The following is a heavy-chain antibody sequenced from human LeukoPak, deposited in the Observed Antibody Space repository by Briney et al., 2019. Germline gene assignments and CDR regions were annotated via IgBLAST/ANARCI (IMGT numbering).Heavy chain of an antibody. J-gene: IGHJ4*02. CDR2: ISASGIHI. V-gene: IGHV3-23*01. Sequence: PGGSLRLSCAVSGFTFSNYDMNWVRQAPGKGPEWVTTISASGIHIYYADSAKGRFTISRDNSRNTLELQMNSLRGEDTAVYYCVRMVPGDSWGQGTLVTVTS. D-gene: IGHD2-8*01. CDR3: VRMVPGDS. CDR1: GFTFSNYD.